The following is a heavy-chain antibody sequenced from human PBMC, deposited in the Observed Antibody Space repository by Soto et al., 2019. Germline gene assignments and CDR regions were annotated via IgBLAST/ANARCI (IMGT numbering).Heavy chain of an antibody. Sequence: QVQLQESGPGLVKPSQTLSLTCTVSGGSITSDNHYWSWIRQHQGKGLEWIGAIYYSGSNYSNPSIKRRLSLSIDTSKCQFSLKLSSVTAAYTAVYYCARDGNSYPRERGFDYWGQGILVTVSS. CDR1: GGSITSDNHY. CDR3: ARDGNSYPRERGFDY. D-gene: IGHD1-1*01. J-gene: IGHJ4*02. V-gene: IGHV4-30-4*01. CDR2: IYYSGSN.